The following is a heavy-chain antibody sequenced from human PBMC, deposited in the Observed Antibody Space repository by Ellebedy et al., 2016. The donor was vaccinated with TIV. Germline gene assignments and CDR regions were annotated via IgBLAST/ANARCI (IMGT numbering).Heavy chain of an antibody. CDR3: ARGSATKDGYKGIDY. CDR2: IMGRAGRT. Sequence: ESLKISCVASCFTFSSYAMTSVRLAPGQGLQCVSPIMGRAGRTSYADSVKGRFTVSRDNSKTTRFLQMTDLGAEDTAVYYWARGSATKDGYKGIDYWGKGTQVTVSS. CDR1: CFTFSSYA. V-gene: IGHV3-23*01. D-gene: IGHD5-24*01. J-gene: IGHJ4*02.